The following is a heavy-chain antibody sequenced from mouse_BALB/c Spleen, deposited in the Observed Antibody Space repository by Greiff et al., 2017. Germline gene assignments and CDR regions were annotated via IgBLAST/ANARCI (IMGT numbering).Heavy chain of an antibody. CDR2: INPYNGGT. CDR1: GYSFTGYT. CDR3: AIYYYGSSTGDAMDY. D-gene: IGHD1-1*01. Sequence: VQLQQSGPELVKPGASMKISCKASGYSFTGYTMNWVKQSHGKNLEWIGLINPYNGGTSYNQKFKGKATLTVDKSSSTAYMELLSLTSEDSAVYYCAIYYYGSSTGDAMDYWGQGTSVTVSS. V-gene: IGHV1-18*01. J-gene: IGHJ4*01.